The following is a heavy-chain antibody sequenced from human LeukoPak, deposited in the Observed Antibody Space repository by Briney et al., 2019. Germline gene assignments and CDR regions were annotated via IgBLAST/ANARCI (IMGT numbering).Heavy chain of an antibody. V-gene: IGHV1-46*01. D-gene: IGHD3-22*01. CDR2: INPSGGST. CDR3: ARDKSGHYYDSSGQLDY. CDR1: GGTFSSYA. J-gene: IGHJ4*02. Sequence: ASVKVSCKASGGTFSSYAISWVRQAPGQGLERMGIINPSGGSTSYAQKFQGRVTMTRDTSTSTVYMELSSLRSEDTAVYYCARDKSGHYYDSSGQLDYWGQGTLVTVSS.